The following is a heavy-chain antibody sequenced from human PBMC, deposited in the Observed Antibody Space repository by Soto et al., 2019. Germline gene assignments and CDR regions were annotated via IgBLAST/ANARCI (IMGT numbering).Heavy chain of an antibody. D-gene: IGHD3-10*01. CDR1: GGSMSSSSYY. Sequence: SETLSLTCTVSGGSMSSSSYYWGWIRQPPGKGLEWIGSIYYSGSTYYNPSLKSRVTISVDTSKNQFSLKLSSVTAADTAVYYCARSPVVWFGELLGWFDPWGQGTLVTVSS. CDR2: IYYSGST. CDR3: ARSPVVWFGELLGWFDP. J-gene: IGHJ5*02. V-gene: IGHV4-39*01.